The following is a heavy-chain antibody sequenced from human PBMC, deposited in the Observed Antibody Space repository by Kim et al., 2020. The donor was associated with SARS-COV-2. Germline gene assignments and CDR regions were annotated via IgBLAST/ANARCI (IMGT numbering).Heavy chain of an antibody. J-gene: IGHJ2*01. CDR3: TTTYYDFWSGSYFDL. D-gene: IGHD3-3*01. V-gene: IGHV3-15*01. Sequence: GVSLRLSCAASGFTFSNAWMSWVRQAPGKGLEWVGRIKSKTDGGTTDYAAPVKGRFTISRDDSKNTLYLQMNSLKTEDTAVYYCTTTYYDFWSGSYFDLWGRGTLVTVSS. CDR2: IKSKTDGGTT. CDR1: GFTFSNAW.